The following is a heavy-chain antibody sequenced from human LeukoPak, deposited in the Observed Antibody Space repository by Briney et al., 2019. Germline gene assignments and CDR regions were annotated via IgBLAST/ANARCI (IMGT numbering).Heavy chain of an antibody. J-gene: IGHJ4*01. CDR3: ATYYDSIGYRFDY. Sequence: SETLSLTCTVSGGSVSSNNWWSWVRQPPGKGLEWIGEVLHSGSTNSNPSLKSRVTMSIDKSKNQYSLKLTSVTAADTAVYYCATYYDSIGYRFDYWGQGTLVTVSS. CDR1: GGSVSSNNW. D-gene: IGHD3-22*01. CDR2: VLHSGST. V-gene: IGHV4-4*02.